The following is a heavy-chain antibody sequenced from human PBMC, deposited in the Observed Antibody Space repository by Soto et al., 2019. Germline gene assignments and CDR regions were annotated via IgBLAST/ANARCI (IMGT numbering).Heavy chain of an antibody. CDR3: ASQPVWFGELSFDY. CDR1: GFTFSSYA. V-gene: IGHV3-23*01. D-gene: IGHD3-10*01. CDR2: ISGSGGST. J-gene: IGHJ4*02. Sequence: EVQLLESGGGLVQPGGSLRLSCAASGFTFSSYAMSWVRQAPGKGLEWVSAISGSGGSTYYADSVKGRFTISRDKSKNTLYLKMNSPRAEDTAVYYCASQPVWFGELSFDYWGQGTLVTVSS.